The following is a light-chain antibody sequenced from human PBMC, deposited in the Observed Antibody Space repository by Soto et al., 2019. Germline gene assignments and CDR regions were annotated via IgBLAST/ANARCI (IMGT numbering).Light chain of an antibody. V-gene: IGKV1-5*01. CDR1: QSIRTW. Sequence: DVQMTQSPSTLSASVGDRVTITCRASQSIRTWLAWYQQKPGKAPKLLIYDASSLESGVPSRFSGSGSGTEFTLTITSLQPDDFATYYCQQYNAYSRPFGQGTKV. CDR2: DAS. J-gene: IGKJ1*01. CDR3: QQYNAYSRP.